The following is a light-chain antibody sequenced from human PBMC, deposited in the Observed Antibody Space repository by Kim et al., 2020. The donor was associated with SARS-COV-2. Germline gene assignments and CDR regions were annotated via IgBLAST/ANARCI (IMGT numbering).Light chain of an antibody. CDR1: QGIRNS. CDR2: AAS. J-gene: IGKJ1*01. CDR3: HMYNSAPWT. Sequence: ASVVDRVTIPCRARQGIRNSLAWYQQNPGKGPTLLIYAASTLQSGVPSRFSGSGSGTDFTLTISSLQPEDVATYYCHMYNSAPWTFGQGTKVDIK. V-gene: IGKV1-27*01.